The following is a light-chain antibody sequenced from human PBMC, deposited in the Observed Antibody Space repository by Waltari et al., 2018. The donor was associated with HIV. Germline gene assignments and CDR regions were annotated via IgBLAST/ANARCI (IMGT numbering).Light chain of an antibody. V-gene: IGKV3-15*01. CDR2: DAS. CDR3: QQYNSWPIT. J-gene: IGKJ5*01. CDR1: QSVSSN. Sequence: EKVMTQSPATLSVSPGERATLSCRASQSVSSNLAWYQQKPGQAPRLLIYDASTRATGIPGRFIGSGSGTEFTLTISSLQSEDFAVYYCQQYNSWPITFGQGTRLEIK.